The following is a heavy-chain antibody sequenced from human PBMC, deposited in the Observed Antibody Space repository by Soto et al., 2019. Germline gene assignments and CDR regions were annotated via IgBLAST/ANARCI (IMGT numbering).Heavy chain of an antibody. V-gene: IGHV1-69*02. CDR2: IIPILDVA. J-gene: IGHJ6*02. CDR1: GGDFLSYT. D-gene: IGHD3-16*01. Sequence: QLVQSGAEVKKPGSSVKVSCKASGGDFLSYTISWVRQAPGQGPEWMGTIIPILDVAKNAQKFQGRVAITVDKATSIVDMELRSLRSDDTAVYYCAQMWLGELWPGMDVWGPGTTITVSS. CDR3: AQMWLGELWPGMDV.